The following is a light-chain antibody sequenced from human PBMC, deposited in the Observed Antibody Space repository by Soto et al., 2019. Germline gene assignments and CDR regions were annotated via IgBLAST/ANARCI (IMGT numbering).Light chain of an antibody. Sequence: QSVLTQPASVSGSSGQSITISCTGTTSFVGTYNFVSWYQQHPGKAPQVLIYEVSNRPSGVSNRFSGSKSGNTASLTISGLQAEDEADYYCSSYTSSSTNVFGTGTKVTVL. CDR2: EVS. V-gene: IGLV2-14*01. CDR3: SSYTSSSTNV. CDR1: TSFVGTYNF. J-gene: IGLJ1*01.